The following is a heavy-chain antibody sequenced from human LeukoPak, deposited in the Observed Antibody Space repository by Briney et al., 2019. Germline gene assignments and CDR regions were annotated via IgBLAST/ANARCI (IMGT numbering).Heavy chain of an antibody. J-gene: IGHJ4*02. Sequence: PGGSLRLSCAASGFTFNNAWMNWVRQAPGKGLEWVSAISGSGDSTYYGDSVKGRFTISRDNSKNTLYLQMNSLRAEDTAVYYCAKTRPLDSSSWSHGDYWGQGTLVTVSS. CDR3: AKTRPLDSSSWSHGDY. CDR2: ISGSGDST. CDR1: GFTFNNAW. D-gene: IGHD6-13*01. V-gene: IGHV3-23*01.